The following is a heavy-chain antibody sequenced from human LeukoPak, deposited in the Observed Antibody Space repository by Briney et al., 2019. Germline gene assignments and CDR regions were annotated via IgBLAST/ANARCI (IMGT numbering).Heavy chain of an antibody. CDR2: IKQDGSEK. D-gene: IGHD1-7*01. CDR3: ARGWNYGYYFDY. J-gene: IGHJ4*02. Sequence: PGGSLRLSCAAYGFTFSSYWMSWVRQAPGKGLEWVANIKQDGSEKYYVDSVKGRFTISRDNAKNSLYLQMNSLRAEDTAVYYCARGWNYGYYFDYWGQGTLVTVSS. V-gene: IGHV3-7*01. CDR1: GFTFSSYW.